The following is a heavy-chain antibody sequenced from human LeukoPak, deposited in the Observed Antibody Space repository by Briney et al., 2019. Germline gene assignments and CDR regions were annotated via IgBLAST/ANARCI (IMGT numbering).Heavy chain of an antibody. CDR3: AGIYDFWSGYLGHDAFDI. Sequence: SVKVSCKASGGTFSSYTISWVRQAPGQGLEWMGRIIPILGIANYAQKFQGRVTITADKSTSTAYMELSSLRSEDTAVYYCAGIYDFWSGYLGHDAFDIWGQGTMVTVSS. J-gene: IGHJ3*02. CDR2: IIPILGIA. V-gene: IGHV1-69*02. D-gene: IGHD3-3*01. CDR1: GGTFSSYT.